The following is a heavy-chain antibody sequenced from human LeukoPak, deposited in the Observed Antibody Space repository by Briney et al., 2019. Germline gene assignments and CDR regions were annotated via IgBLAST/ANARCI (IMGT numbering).Heavy chain of an antibody. Sequence: SETLSLTCTVSGGAISSSSYYWGWIRQPPGKGLEWIGSIYNSGSTHYIPSLKSRVTISVDTSKNQFSLKLSSVTAADTAVYYCARVLSRWDDSKILGYWGQGTLVTVSS. V-gene: IGHV4-39*01. J-gene: IGHJ4*02. D-gene: IGHD3-22*01. CDR3: ARVLSRWDDSKILGY. CDR1: GGAISSSSYY. CDR2: IYNSGST.